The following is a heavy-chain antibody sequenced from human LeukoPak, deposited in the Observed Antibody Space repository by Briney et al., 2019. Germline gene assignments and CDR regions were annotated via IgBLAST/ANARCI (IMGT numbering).Heavy chain of an antibody. Sequence: GGSLRLSCAASGFTFSSYSMNWVRQAPGKGLEWVSSISSSSSYIYYADSVKGRFTISRDNAKNSLYLQMNSLRAEDTAVYHCARVSSIAVAGTLDFDYWGQGTLVTVSS. J-gene: IGHJ4*02. D-gene: IGHD6-19*01. CDR2: ISSSSSYI. CDR3: ARVSSIAVAGTLDFDY. CDR1: GFTFSSYS. V-gene: IGHV3-21*04.